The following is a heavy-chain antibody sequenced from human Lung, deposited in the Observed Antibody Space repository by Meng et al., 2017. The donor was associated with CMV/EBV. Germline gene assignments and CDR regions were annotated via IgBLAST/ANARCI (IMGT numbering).Heavy chain of an antibody. CDR2: INHSGST. CDR1: GGSFSGYY. J-gene: IGHJ6*02. CDR3: ARRRTIFGVVIDYGMDV. D-gene: IGHD3-3*01. V-gene: IGHV4-34*01. Sequence: GSLRLXXAVYGGSFSGYYWSWIRQPPGKGLEWIGEINHSGSTNYNPSLKSRVTISVDTSKNQFSLKLSSVTAADTAVYYCARRRTIFGVVIDYGMDVWGQGTXV.